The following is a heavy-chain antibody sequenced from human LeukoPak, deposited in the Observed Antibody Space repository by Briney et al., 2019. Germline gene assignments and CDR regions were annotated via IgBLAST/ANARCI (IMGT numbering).Heavy chain of an antibody. CDR2: ISSSSSTI. CDR1: GFTFSSYS. J-gene: IGHJ4*02. V-gene: IGHV3-48*01. Sequence: GGSLRLSCAASGFTFSSYSMNWVRQAPGKGLEWVLYISSSSSTIYYADSVKGRFTSSRDNSKNTLYLQMNSLRAEDTAVYYCAKDSRGYWGQGTLVTVSS. D-gene: IGHD3-10*01. CDR3: AKDSRGY.